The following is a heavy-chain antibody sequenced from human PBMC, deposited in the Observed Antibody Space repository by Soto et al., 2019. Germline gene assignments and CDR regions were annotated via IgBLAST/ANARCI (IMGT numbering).Heavy chain of an antibody. CDR3: ARGGVKGTTSRGQVYN. CDR2: ISSSGDST. CDR1: ELPSSNYY. V-gene: IGHV3-11*06. J-gene: IGHJ4*02. D-gene: IGHD1-7*01. Sequence: QVQVVESGGGLAKLGGSLGPSCAASELPSSNYYMSWIRQAPGKGLEWVSFISSSGDSTKNANSVKGRFTISRDNPKNSLYLQLTSLRAEDTAVYYCARGGVKGTTSRGQVYNWGQGTLVTVSS.